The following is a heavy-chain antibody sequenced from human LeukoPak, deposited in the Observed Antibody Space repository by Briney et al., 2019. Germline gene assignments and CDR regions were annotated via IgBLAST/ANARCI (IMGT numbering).Heavy chain of an antibody. Sequence: GGSLRLSCAASGFTFSSYRMSWVRQAPGKGLEWVANIKQDGSEKYYVDSVKGRFTISRDNAKNSLYLQMNSLRAEDTAVYYCASQIVVAGTLDGWYYYFDYWGQGTLVTVSS. J-gene: IGHJ4*02. CDR1: GFTFSSYR. D-gene: IGHD6-19*01. CDR3: ASQIVVAGTLDGWYYYFDY. CDR2: IKQDGSEK. V-gene: IGHV3-7*01.